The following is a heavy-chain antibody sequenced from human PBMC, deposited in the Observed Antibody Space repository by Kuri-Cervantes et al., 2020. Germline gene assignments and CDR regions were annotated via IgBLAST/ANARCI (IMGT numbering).Heavy chain of an antibody. Sequence: SETLSLTCTVSGGSISSYYWSWIRQPAGKGLEWIGRIYTSGSTYYNPSLKSRVTISVDTSKNQFSLKLSSVTAADTAVYYCARQVYYYDSSGHAEYYFDYWGQGTLVTVSS. V-gene: IGHV4-4*07. CDR3: ARQVYYYDSSGHAEYYFDY. J-gene: IGHJ4*02. D-gene: IGHD3-22*01. CDR2: IYTSGST. CDR1: GGSISSYY.